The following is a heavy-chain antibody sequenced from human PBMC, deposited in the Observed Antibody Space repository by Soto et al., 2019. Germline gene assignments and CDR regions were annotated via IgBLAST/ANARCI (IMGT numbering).Heavy chain of an antibody. J-gene: IGHJ4*02. D-gene: IGHD2-15*01. V-gene: IGHV3-72*01. CDR2: IRNKPNRYTT. CDR3: ARDSSSCSGGYCYFDF. Sequence: EVQLVESGGGLVQPGGSLRLSCAASGFTFSDHYMDWVRQAPGKGLEWVGRIRNKPNRYTTEYAASVKGRFTISRDDSKTSLYLQMNSLKTEDTAVYYCARDSSSCSGGYCYFDFWGQGTLVTVSS. CDR1: GFTFSDHY.